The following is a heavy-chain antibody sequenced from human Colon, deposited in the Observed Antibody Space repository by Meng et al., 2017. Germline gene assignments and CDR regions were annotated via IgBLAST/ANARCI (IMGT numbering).Heavy chain of an antibody. CDR2: IYYSGST. J-gene: IGHJ4*02. CDR1: GGSISSYY. D-gene: IGHD1-26*01. CDR3: ASGMGATAPDY. V-gene: IGHV4-59*01. Sequence: SETLSLTCTVSGGSISSYYWSWIRQPPGKGLEWIGYIYYSGSTNYNPSLKSRVTISVDTSKNQFSLTLSSVTAADTAVYYCASGMGATAPDYWGQGTLVTVSS.